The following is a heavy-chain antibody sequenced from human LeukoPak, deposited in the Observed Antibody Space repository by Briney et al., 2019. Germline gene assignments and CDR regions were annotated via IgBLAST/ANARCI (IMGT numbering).Heavy chain of an antibody. J-gene: IGHJ6*03. V-gene: IGHV3-7*01. CDR1: GFTFSSYW. Sequence: GGSLRLSCAASGFTFSSYWMSWVRQAPGKGLEWVANIKQDGSEKYYVDSVKGRFTISRDNAKNSLYLQMNSLRAEDTAVYYCARVVGATSWDYYYYMDVWGKGTTVTISS. CDR3: ARVVGATSWDYYYYMDV. CDR2: IKQDGSEK. D-gene: IGHD1-26*01.